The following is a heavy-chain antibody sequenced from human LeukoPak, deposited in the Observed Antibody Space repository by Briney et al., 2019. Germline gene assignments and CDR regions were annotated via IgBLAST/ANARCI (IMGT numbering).Heavy chain of an antibody. V-gene: IGHV3-9*01. J-gene: IGHJ4*02. CDR2: ISWNSGSI. D-gene: IGHD6-19*01. Sequence: GGSLRLSCAASGFTFDDYAMHWVRQAPGKGLEWVSGISWNSGSIGYADSVKGRFTISRDNAKNSLYLQMNSLRAEDTALYYCAKDNREGYSSGCFDYWGQGTLVTVSS. CDR3: AKDNREGYSSGCFDY. CDR1: GFTFDDYA.